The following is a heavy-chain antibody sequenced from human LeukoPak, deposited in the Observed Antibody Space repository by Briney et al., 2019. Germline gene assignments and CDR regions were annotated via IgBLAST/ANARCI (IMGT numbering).Heavy chain of an antibody. V-gene: IGHV5-10-1*01. CDR3: ARTAQDFYDSGSPDY. CDR1: GYPFTSYW. Sequence: GESLKISCKGSGYPFTSYWISWVRQMPGKGLGWMGMIDPTDSYTNYSPSFQGHVTISADKSISTAYLQWSSLKTSDTAMYYCARTAQDFYDSGSPDYWGQGTLVTVSS. D-gene: IGHD3-10*01. J-gene: IGHJ4*02. CDR2: IDPTDSYT.